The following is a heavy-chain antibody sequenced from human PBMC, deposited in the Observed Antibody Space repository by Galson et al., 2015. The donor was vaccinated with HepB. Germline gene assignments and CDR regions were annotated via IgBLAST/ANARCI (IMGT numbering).Heavy chain of an antibody. D-gene: IGHD3-22*01. CDR3: ARAGSSGPWAYAFDI. J-gene: IGHJ3*02. CDR1: GGTFSSYT. Sequence: SVKVSCKASGGTFSSYTISWVRQAPGQGLEWMGRIIPILGIANYAQKFQGRVTITADKSTSTVYMELSSLRSEDTAVYYCARAGSSGPWAYAFDIWGQGTMVTVSS. V-gene: IGHV1-69*02. CDR2: IIPILGIA.